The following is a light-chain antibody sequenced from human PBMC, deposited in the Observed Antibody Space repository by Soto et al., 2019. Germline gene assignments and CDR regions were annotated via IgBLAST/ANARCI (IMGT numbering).Light chain of an antibody. V-gene: IGKV3-11*01. CDR1: QSVSSN. Sequence: IVMTQSPATLSVSPGERATLSCRASQSVSSNLAWYQQKPGQAPRLLIYGDSNRATGIPARFSGSGSGTDFTLTISSLEPEDFSVYYCQQRYNSPITFGQGTRLEI. CDR2: GDS. CDR3: QQRYNSPIT. J-gene: IGKJ5*01.